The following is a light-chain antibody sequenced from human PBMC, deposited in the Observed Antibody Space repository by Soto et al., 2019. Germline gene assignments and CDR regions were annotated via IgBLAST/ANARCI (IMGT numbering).Light chain of an antibody. Sequence: QSVLTQPPSASGSPGQSVTISCTGTSSDIGAYNYVSWYQQYPGKAPKLMIFEVSKRPSGVPDRFSGSKSGNTASLTVSGLQAEDEADYYCCSYAGSNNLIFGTGTKVTVL. CDR3: CSYAGSNNLI. CDR2: EVS. CDR1: SSDIGAYNY. V-gene: IGLV2-8*01. J-gene: IGLJ1*01.